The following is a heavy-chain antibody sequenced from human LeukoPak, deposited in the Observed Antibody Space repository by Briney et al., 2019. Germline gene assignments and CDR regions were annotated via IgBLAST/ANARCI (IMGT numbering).Heavy chain of an antibody. J-gene: IGHJ4*02. V-gene: IGHV1-3*03. D-gene: IGHD3-22*01. Sequence: ASVKVSCKASGYTFTSYAMHWVRQAPGQRLEWMGWINAGNGNTKYSQEFQGRVTITRDTSTSTAYMKLSSLRSEDMAVYYCAREGYYYDSSGYSFDYWGQGTLVTVSS. CDR2: INAGNGNT. CDR3: AREGYYYDSSGYSFDY. CDR1: GYTFTSYA.